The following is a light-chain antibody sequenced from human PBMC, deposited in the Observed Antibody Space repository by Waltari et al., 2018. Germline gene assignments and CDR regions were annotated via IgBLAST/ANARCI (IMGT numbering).Light chain of an antibody. J-gene: IGLJ2*01. CDR1: SSDVGAYNY. V-gene: IGLV2-14*03. Sequence: GAVSDSPPHSIAISCTATSSDVGAYNYVSWYQQHPGKAPKLMIHDVTYRPSGVSNRFSGSKSGNTASLTISGLQAEDEADYYCSSYTNTGTVLFG. CDR3: SSYTNTGTVL. CDR2: DVT.